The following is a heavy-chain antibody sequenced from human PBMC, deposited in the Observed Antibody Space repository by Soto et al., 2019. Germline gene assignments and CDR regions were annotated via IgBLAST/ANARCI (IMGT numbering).Heavy chain of an antibody. J-gene: IGHJ5*02. D-gene: IGHD1-26*01. CDR1: EFTFSDYY. V-gene: IGHV3-11*01. CDR3: ARAARFGGLVGTTPLDL. Sequence: QVQLVESGGGLVKPGGSLRVSCAASEFTFSDYYMSWIRQAPRKGLEWVSYISLSGTSTYYADSVKGRFTISRDNAKNSLYLQMSSLRAEDTAVYYCARAARFGGLVGTTPLDLWGQGTLVTVSS. CDR2: ISLSGTST.